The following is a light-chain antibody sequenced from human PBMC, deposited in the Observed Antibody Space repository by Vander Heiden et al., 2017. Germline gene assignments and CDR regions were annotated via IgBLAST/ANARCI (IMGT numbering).Light chain of an antibody. J-gene: IGLJ3*02. Sequence: QSVLTQPPSASGTPGQRVTISCSGSSPNIGSHYVYWYQQLPGTAPKLLTYSNNQRPSGVPDRFSGSKSGTSASLAISGLRSEDEADYYCAAWDDSLSGWVFGGGTKLTVL. CDR2: SNN. V-gene: IGLV1-47*02. CDR1: SPNIGSHY. CDR3: AAWDDSLSGWV.